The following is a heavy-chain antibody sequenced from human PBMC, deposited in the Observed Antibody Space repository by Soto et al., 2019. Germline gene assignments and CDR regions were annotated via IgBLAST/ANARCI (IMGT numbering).Heavy chain of an antibody. CDR1: GFTVSSNY. Sequence: EVQLVETGGGLIQPGGSLRISCAVSGFTVSSNYMSSVRQAPGKGLEWGSILYRGGSTFYADSVKGRFTISRDNSLNTLYLQMNSLGAEDTAVYYCARAYDSTFPSAIDVWGQGTTVTGSS. V-gene: IGHV3-53*02. CDR3: ARAYDSTFPSAIDV. J-gene: IGHJ6*02. D-gene: IGHD3-16*01. CDR2: LYRGGST.